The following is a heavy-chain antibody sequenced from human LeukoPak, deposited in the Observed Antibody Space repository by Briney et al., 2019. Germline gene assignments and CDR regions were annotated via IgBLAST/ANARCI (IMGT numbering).Heavy chain of an antibody. J-gene: IGHJ4*02. CDR1: GCTFSTNW. CDR2: INGDGSRT. Sequence: GSLRLSCAASGCTFSTNWMHWVRQAPGKGLVWVSRINGDGSRTNYADSVEGRFTISRDNAKNTVYLQMNSLRAEDTAVYYCARGATYAYYFDYWGQGILVTVSS. CDR3: ARGATYAYYFDY. D-gene: IGHD4-17*01. V-gene: IGHV3-74*01.